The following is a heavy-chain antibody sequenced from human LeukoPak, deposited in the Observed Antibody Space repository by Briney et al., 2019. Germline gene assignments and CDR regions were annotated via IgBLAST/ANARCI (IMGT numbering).Heavy chain of an antibody. CDR1: GGSISSGGYY. D-gene: IGHD3-10*01. CDR2: IYYSGST. CDR3: AMVMVRGVIYD. V-gene: IGHV4-31*03. Sequence: SETLSLTCTVSGGSISSGGYYWSWIRQHPGKGLEWIGYIYYSGSTYYNPSLKSRVTISADTSKNQFSLKLSSVTAADTAVYYCAMVMVRGVIYDWGQGTLVTVSS. J-gene: IGHJ4*02.